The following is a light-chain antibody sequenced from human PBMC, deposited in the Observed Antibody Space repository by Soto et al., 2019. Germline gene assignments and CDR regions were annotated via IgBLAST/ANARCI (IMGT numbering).Light chain of an antibody. J-gene: IGKJ1*01. V-gene: IGKV3-20*01. CDR3: QQYDSSPWT. Sequence: EIVLTQSPGTLSLSPGERATLSCRASQSVSSSYLAWYQQTPGQAPRLLVYDTSYRATGFPDRFSGSGSGTDFTHTISRLEPEDSAVCYCQQYDSSPWTFCQGTKVEI. CDR2: DTS. CDR1: QSVSSSY.